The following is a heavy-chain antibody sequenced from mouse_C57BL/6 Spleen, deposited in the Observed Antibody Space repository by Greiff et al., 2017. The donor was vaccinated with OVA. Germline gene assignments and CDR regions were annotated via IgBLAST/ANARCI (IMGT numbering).Heavy chain of an antibody. CDR2: ISGGGGNT. CDR1: GFTFSSYT. CDR3: ARRDGYYGYFDV. V-gene: IGHV5-9*01. Sequence: EVKVGESGGGLVKPGGSLKLSCAASGFTFSSYTMSWVRQTPEKRLEWVATISGGGGNTYYPDSVKGRFTISRDNAKNTLYLQMSSLRSEDTALYYCARRDGYYGYFDVWGTGTTVTVSS. J-gene: IGHJ1*03. D-gene: IGHD2-3*01.